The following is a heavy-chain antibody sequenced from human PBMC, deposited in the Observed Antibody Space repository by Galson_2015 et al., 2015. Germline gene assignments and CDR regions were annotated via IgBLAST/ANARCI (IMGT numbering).Heavy chain of an antibody. V-gene: IGHV3-23*01. CDR1: GFTFSSYA. D-gene: IGHD6-13*01. CDR2: ISGSGGST. Sequence: SLRLSCAASGFTFSSYAMSWVRQAPGKGLEWVSAISGSGGSTYYADSVKGRFTISRDSSKNTLYLQMNSPRAEDAAVYYCAKEKLRSAAGISPMSDPWGQGTLVTVSS. CDR3: AKEKLRSAAGISPMSDP. J-gene: IGHJ5*02.